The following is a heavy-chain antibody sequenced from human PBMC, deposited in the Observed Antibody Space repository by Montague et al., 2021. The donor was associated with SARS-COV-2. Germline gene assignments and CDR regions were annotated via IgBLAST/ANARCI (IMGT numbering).Heavy chain of an antibody. D-gene: IGHD3-22*01. J-gene: IGHJ3*01. CDR2: IYYSGCT. Sequence: IYYSGCTYYTPSFNTRVTISVDQSKNQFSLQLSSVTAADKSVYYCARPRTRITMIVVVMEAFDVWGQGTMVTVSS. CDR3: ARPRTRITMIVVVMEAFDV. V-gene: IGHV4-31*02.